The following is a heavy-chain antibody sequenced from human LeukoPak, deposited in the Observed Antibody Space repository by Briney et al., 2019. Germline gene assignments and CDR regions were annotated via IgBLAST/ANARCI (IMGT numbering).Heavy chain of an antibody. J-gene: IGHJ6*03. Sequence: SETLSLTCTVSGGSISSGGYYWTWIRQPPGKGLEWIGYIYHSESTYYNPSLKSRVTISVDRSKNQFSLKLSSVTAADTAVYYCAVTDIVVAPAAKAGRYMDVWGKGTTVTVSS. CDR1: GGSISSGGYY. CDR3: AVTDIVVAPAAKAGRYMDV. V-gene: IGHV4-30-2*01. D-gene: IGHD2-2*01. CDR2: IYHSEST.